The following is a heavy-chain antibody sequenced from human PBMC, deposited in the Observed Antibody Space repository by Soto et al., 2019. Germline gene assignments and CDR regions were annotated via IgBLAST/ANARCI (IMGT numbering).Heavy chain of an antibody. V-gene: IGHV3-21*01. J-gene: IGHJ6*02. CDR1: GFTFSGYS. Sequence: GGSLRLSCAASGFTFSGYSMNWVRQAPGKGLEWVSSISSSSSYIYYADSVKGRFTISRDNAKNSLYLQMNSLRAEDTAVYYCARGGDSSSSFYYYYGMDVWGQGTTVTVSS. D-gene: IGHD6-6*01. CDR2: ISSSSSYI. CDR3: ARGGDSSSSFYYYYGMDV.